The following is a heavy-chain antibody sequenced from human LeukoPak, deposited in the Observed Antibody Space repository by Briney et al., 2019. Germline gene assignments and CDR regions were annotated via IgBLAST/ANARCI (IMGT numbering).Heavy chain of an antibody. Sequence: PGGSLRLSCAASGFTLSSYWMTWVRQATGKGLEWLANIKQDGSEKYSVDSVKGRFTISRDNAKNSLYLQMNSLRAEDTAVYYCARHSGTYFDYWGQGTLVTLS. CDR1: GFTLSSYW. CDR3: ARHSGTYFDY. V-gene: IGHV3-7*01. J-gene: IGHJ4*02. CDR2: IKQDGSEK. D-gene: IGHD1-26*01.